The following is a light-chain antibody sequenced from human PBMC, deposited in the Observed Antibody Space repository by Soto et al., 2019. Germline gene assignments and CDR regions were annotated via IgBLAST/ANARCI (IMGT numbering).Light chain of an antibody. CDR3: SSYAGSNSACL. J-gene: IGLJ1*01. V-gene: IGLV2-8*01. CDR1: SSDVGGYNY. CDR2: EVS. Sequence: QSALTQPPSASGSPGQSVTISCTGTSSDVGGYNYVSWYQQHPGKAPKLMIYEVSKRPSGVPDRFSGSKSGTTASLTVSGLQAGDEADYYCSSYAGSNSACLFGTGTKVTVL.